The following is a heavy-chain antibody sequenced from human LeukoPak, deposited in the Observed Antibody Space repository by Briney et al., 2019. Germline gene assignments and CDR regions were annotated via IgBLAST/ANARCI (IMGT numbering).Heavy chain of an antibody. CDR1: GGPINYYY. CDR2: ISNGGTT. J-gene: IGHJ3*02. Sequence: ASETLSLTCTVSGGPINYYYWSWIRQPPGEGLEWIGYISNGGTTNYNPSLKSRVTISVDKSKNQLSLKLGSVTAADTAVYHCVRLQPNTGEWAFDIWGQGTFVSVS. D-gene: IGHD1-1*01. CDR3: VRLQPNTGEWAFDI. V-gene: IGHV4-59*01.